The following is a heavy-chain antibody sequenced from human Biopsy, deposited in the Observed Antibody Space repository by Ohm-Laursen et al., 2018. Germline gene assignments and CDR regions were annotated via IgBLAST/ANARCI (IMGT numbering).Heavy chain of an antibody. CDR1: GFSVSSYD. CDR3: ARDSSRRAREGGMDV. Sequence: GSLRLSCAASGFSVSSYDMNWVRQAPGKGLEWISYISETSSHIYDADSVRGRFTVARDIAKNSLYLQLNSLRVEGTAVYYCARDSSRRAREGGMDVWGQGTTVTGSS. J-gene: IGHJ6*02. D-gene: IGHD6-6*01. V-gene: IGHV3-21*06. CDR2: ISETSSHI.